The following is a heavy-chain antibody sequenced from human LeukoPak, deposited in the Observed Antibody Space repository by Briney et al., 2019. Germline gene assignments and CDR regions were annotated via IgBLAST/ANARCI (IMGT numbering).Heavy chain of an antibody. D-gene: IGHD3-9*01. J-gene: IGHJ4*02. CDR2: ISSDGHVE. V-gene: IGHV3-48*03. CDR3: ARDTLNGPFVISLDY. Sequence: GGSLRLSCAASGFSFASYEMNWVRQAPGKGLEWVSHISSDGHVERYVDSVRGRFTMSRDNAKDLLFLQMNGLRAEDTAVYYCARDTLNGPFVISLDYWGQGALVTVSS. CDR1: GFSFASYE.